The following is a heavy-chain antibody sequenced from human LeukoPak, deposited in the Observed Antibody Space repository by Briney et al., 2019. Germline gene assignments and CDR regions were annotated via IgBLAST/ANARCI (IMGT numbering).Heavy chain of an antibody. CDR3: ARDSIRLGSGSSFDY. Sequence: GGSLRLSCAASGFTFSSYSMNWVRQAPGKGLEWVSSISSSSSYIYYADSVKGRFTISRDNAKNSLYLQMNSLRAEDTAVYYCARDSIRLGSGSSFDYWGQGTLVTVSS. J-gene: IGHJ4*02. CDR2: ISSSSSYI. CDR1: GFTFSSYS. V-gene: IGHV3-21*01. D-gene: IGHD3-10*01.